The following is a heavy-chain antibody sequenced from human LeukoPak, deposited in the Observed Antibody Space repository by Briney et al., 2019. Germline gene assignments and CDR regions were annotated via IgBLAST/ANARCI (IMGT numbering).Heavy chain of an antibody. V-gene: IGHV3-30*18. J-gene: IGHJ6*02. CDR1: GFTFSSYG. CDR2: ISYDGSNK. CDR3: AKDLIAAAGNPDYYYYGMDV. D-gene: IGHD6-13*01. Sequence: PGGSLRLSCAASGFTFSSYGMHWVRQAPGKGLEWVAVISYDGSNKYYADSVKGRFTISRDNSKNTLYLQMNSLRAEDTAVYYCAKDLIAAAGNPDYYYYGMDVWGQGTTVTVSS.